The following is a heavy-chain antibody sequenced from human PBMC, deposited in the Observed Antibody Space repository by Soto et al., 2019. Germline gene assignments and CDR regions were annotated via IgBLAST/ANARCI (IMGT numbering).Heavy chain of an antibody. CDR2: INHRGTT. Sequence: QVQLQQRGAGLLKPSETLSLTCAVYGGSFSDYYWSWIRQPPGKGLEWIGEINHRGTTNYNPSLRSRVIISLDTSKNQFSLKLSSVTAADTALYYCARVKYEVVRFFMEFRGMDVWGQGTTVTVSS. J-gene: IGHJ6*02. CDR3: ARVKYEVVRFFMEFRGMDV. D-gene: IGHD3-22*01. CDR1: GGSFSDYY. V-gene: IGHV4-34*01.